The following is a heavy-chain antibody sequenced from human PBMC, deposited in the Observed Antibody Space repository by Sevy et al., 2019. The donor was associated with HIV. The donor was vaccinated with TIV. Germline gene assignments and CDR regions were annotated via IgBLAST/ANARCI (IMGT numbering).Heavy chain of an antibody. V-gene: IGHV3-30*02. CDR1: GFTFRDYG. J-gene: IGHJ6*03. CDR2: IDYDGNEK. Sequence: GGSLRLSCAASGFTFRDYGMHWVRQAPGKGLEWVTFIDYDGNEKHYADSVKGRFTISRDNAQNTLYLQMNSLGDGDTAVYYCAKEVIYYYIDVWGKRTTVTVSS. CDR3: AKEVIYYYIDV.